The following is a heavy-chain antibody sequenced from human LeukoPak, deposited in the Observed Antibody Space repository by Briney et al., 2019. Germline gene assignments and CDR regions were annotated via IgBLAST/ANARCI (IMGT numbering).Heavy chain of an antibody. Sequence: GESLKISCKGSGYSFTSYWIVWVRQMPGKGLEWMGIIYPGDSDIRNSPSFQGQVTISADKSISTAYLQWSGLKASDSAMYYCARLGISGTILSQFDYWGQGTLVTVSS. V-gene: IGHV5-51*01. D-gene: IGHD1-20*01. CDR1: GYSFTSYW. CDR3: ARLGISGTILSQFDY. J-gene: IGHJ4*02. CDR2: IYPGDSDI.